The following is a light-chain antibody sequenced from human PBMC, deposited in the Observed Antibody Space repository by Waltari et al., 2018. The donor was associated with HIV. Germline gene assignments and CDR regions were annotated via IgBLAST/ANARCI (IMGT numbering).Light chain of an antibody. CDR3: QQSYSTPGS. V-gene: IGKV1-39*01. J-gene: IGKJ2*03. CDR1: QSISSY. Sequence: DIQMTQSPSSLSASVGDRVTITCRASQSISSYLNWYQQKPGKAPKLLIYAASSLQSGVPSRFSGSGSGTHFTLTISSLQPEDFATYYCQQSYSTPGSFGQGTKLEIK. CDR2: AAS.